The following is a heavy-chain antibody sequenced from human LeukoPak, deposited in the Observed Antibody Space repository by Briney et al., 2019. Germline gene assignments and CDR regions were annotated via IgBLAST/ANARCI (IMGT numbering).Heavy chain of an antibody. Sequence: GASVKVSCKASGGTFSSYAISWVRQAPGQGLEWMGGIIPVFGTTNYAQNFQGRVTMTADESTSTVYMELSSLRSEDTAVYYCTRVAYYDLLTGYYNDNWGQGTLLTVSS. CDR3: TRVAYYDLLTGYYNDN. J-gene: IGHJ4*02. D-gene: IGHD3-9*01. CDR2: IIPVFGTT. V-gene: IGHV1-69*13. CDR1: GGTFSSYA.